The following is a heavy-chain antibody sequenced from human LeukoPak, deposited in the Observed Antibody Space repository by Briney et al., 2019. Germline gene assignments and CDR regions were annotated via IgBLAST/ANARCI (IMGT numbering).Heavy chain of an antibody. J-gene: IGHJ5*02. V-gene: IGHV7-4-1*02. Sequence: GASVKVSCKASGYTFTSYAMNWVRQAPGQGLEWMGWINTNTGNPTYAQGFTGRFVFSLDTSVSTAYLQISSLKAEDTAVYYCARENAAVAGNWFDPWGQGTLVTVSS. CDR1: GYTFTSYA. CDR2: INTNTGNP. CDR3: ARENAAVAGNWFDP. D-gene: IGHD6-19*01.